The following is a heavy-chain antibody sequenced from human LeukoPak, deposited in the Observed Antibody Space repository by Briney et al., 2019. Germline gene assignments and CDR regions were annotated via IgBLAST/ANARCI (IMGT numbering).Heavy chain of an antibody. V-gene: IGHV4-34*01. CDR2: INHSGST. J-gene: IGHJ5*02. D-gene: IGHD2-2*02. CDR1: GGSFSGYY. CDR3: ARDGYCSSTSCYTALRRKRNWFDP. Sequence: SETLSLTCPVYGGSFSGYYWSWIRQPPGKGLEWIGEINHSGSTNYNPSLKSRVTISVDTSKNQFSLKLSSVTAADTAVYYCARDGYCSSTSCYTALRRKRNWFDPWGQGTLVTVSS.